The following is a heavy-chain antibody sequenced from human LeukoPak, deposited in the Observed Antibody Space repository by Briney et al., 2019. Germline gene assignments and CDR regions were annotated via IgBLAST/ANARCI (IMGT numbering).Heavy chain of an antibody. CDR1: GFTFSSYE. Sequence: GGSLRLSCAASGFTFSSYEMNWVRQAPGKGLGWVSAIRGSGGTTYYADSVKGRFTISRDNSKNTLHLQMDSLRAEDTAAYYCAKFAQRYCSGGSCHPFDYWGQGTLVTVSS. CDR3: AKFAQRYCSGGSCHPFDY. V-gene: IGHV3-23*01. J-gene: IGHJ4*02. CDR2: IRGSGGTT. D-gene: IGHD2-15*01.